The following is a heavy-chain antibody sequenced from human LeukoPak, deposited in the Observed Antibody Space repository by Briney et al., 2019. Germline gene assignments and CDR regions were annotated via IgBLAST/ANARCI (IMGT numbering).Heavy chain of an antibody. V-gene: IGHV1-8*01. J-gene: IGHJ6*03. CDR1: GYTFTSYD. D-gene: IGHD6-13*01. Sequence: ASVKVSCKASGYTFTSYDINWVRQATGQGLEWMGWMNPNSGNTGYAQKFQGRVTMTRNTSISTAYMELSSLRSEDTAVYYCARGPFSSSWYDYYYYMDVWGKGTTVTVSS. CDR2: MNPNSGNT. CDR3: ARGPFSSSWYDYYYYMDV.